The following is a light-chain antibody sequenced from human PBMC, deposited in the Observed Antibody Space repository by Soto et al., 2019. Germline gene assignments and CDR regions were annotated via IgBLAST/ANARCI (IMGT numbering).Light chain of an antibody. V-gene: IGLV2-11*01. CDR2: DVN. CDR1: SSDVGGYNY. CDR3: CSHAGTYIYV. J-gene: IGLJ1*01. Sequence: SALPQPRSVSGSPGQSVTISFTGNSSDVGGYNYVSWYQQHPGKAPKLMIYDVNKRPSGVPDRFSGFKSGNTASLTISGLQAEDEADYSCCSHAGTYIYVFGTGTKVTVL.